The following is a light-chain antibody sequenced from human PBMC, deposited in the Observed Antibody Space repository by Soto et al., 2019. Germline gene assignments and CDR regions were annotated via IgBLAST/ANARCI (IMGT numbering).Light chain of an antibody. CDR1: SSDVGGYNY. Sequence: HSVLTQPPSASGSPGQSVTISCTGTSSDVGGYNYVSWYQQHPGKAPKLMIYEVSKRPSGVPDRFSGSKSGNTASLTVSGLQAEDEADYYCSSYAGSNNLGVVFGGGTKLTVL. CDR2: EVS. CDR3: SSYAGSNNLGVV. J-gene: IGLJ2*01. V-gene: IGLV2-8*01.